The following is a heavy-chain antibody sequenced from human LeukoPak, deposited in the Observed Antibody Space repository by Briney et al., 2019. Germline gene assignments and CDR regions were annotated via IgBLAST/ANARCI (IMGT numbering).Heavy chain of an antibody. Sequence: GGSLRLSCAASGFTVSSNYMSWVRQAPGMGLEWVSVIYSGGSTYYADSVKGRFTISRDNSKNTLYLQMNSLRAEDTAVYYCARYYYDSSGSYDRGMDVWGQGTTVTVSS. CDR3: ARYYYDSSGSYDRGMDV. CDR2: IYSGGST. D-gene: IGHD3-22*01. V-gene: IGHV3-66*01. J-gene: IGHJ6*02. CDR1: GFTVSSNY.